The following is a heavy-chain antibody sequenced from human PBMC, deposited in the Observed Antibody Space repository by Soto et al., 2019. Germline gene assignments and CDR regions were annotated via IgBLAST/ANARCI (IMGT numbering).Heavy chain of an antibody. CDR3: ASWRGGYTYGLDH. D-gene: IGHD5-18*01. V-gene: IGHV3-74*01. CDR2: INNDGTST. J-gene: IGHJ4*02. CDR1: GFTFSSQW. Sequence: GGSLRLSCAASGFTFSSQWLHWVRQAPGKGLVWISRINNDGTSTNYADYVKGRFTVSRDNAKKTMSLQMNSLRAEDTAVYYCASWRGGYTYGLDHWGQGTPVTVSS.